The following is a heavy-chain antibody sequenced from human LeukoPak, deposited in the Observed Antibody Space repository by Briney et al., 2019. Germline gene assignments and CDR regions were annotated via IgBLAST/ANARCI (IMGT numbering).Heavy chain of an antibody. CDR2: ISGSGGFT. D-gene: IGHD5-12*01. CDR3: ASDPLVDIVATGYFDY. CDR1: GFTFSSNA. Sequence: PGGSLRLSCGASGFTFSSNAMSWVRQAPGKGLEWVSAISGSGGFTHYADSVKGRFTISRDNSKNTLYLQMNSLRAEDTAVYYCASDPLVDIVATGYFDYWGQGTLVTVSS. J-gene: IGHJ4*02. V-gene: IGHV3-23*01.